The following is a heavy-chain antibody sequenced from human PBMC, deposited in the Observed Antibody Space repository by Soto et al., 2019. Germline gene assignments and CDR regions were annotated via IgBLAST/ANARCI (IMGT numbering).Heavy chain of an antibody. J-gene: IGHJ4*02. D-gene: IGHD5-12*01. Sequence: SETLSLTCTVSGGSISSYYWSWIRQPPGKGLEWIGYIYYSGSTNYNPSLKSRVTISVDTSKNQFSLKLSSVTAADTAVYYCARDGYNSFDYWGQGTLVTVSS. CDR3: ARDGYNSFDY. CDR1: GGSISSYY. CDR2: IYYSGST. V-gene: IGHV4-59*01.